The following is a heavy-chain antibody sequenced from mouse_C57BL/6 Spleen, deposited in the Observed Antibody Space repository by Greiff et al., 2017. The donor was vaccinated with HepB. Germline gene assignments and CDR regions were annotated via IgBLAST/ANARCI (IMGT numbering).Heavy chain of an antibody. Sequence: VQLQQPGAELVRPGTSVKLSCKASGYTFTSYWMHWVKQRPGQGLEWIGVIDPSDSYTNYNQKFKGKATLTVDTSSSTAYMQLSSLTSEDSAVYYCARAPYSNYADYWGQGTTLTVSS. CDR1: GYTFTSYW. CDR2: IDPSDSYT. V-gene: IGHV1-59*01. CDR3: ARAPYSNYADY. J-gene: IGHJ2*01. D-gene: IGHD2-5*01.